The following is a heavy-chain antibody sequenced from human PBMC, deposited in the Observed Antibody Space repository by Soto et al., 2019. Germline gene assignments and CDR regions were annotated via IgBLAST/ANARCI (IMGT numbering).Heavy chain of an antibody. CDR3: ARDSVRGYYDSSGYSTALDS. CDR2: IKEDGGEK. V-gene: IGHV3-7*01. Sequence: GGSLRLSCAASGFTFSSYWMSLVRQAPGKGLEWVANIKEDGGEKYYVDSVKGRVTISRDNAKNSLYLQMNSLRAEDTAVYYCARDSVRGYYDSSGYSTALDSWGQGTLVTVSS. J-gene: IGHJ4*02. CDR1: GFTFSSYW. D-gene: IGHD3-22*01.